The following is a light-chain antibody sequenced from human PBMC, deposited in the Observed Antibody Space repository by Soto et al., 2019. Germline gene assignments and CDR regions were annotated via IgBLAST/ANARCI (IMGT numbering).Light chain of an antibody. V-gene: IGKV1-5*03. CDR3: QNYNSYSEA. Sequence: DIQTIQSPSTLSASLGHRVTITFLVSQTISSWLAWYQQKPGKVPKRVIYQASTLKSGVPSRFSGSGSGTEFTLTIISLQPADSATYDCQNYNSYSEAVGQGPKVDI. CDR2: QAS. J-gene: IGKJ1*01. CDR1: QTISSW.